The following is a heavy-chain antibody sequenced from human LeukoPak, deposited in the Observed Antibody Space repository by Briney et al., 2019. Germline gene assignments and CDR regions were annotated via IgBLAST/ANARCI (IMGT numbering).Heavy chain of an antibody. CDR2: IWNAGTNT. J-gene: IGHJ4*02. CDR3: AGDTPPGGDYYDN. D-gene: IGHD3-16*01. Sequence: PGGSLRLSCAASGFTFSSYWMSWVRQAPGKGLEWVALIWNAGTNTYYADSVKGRFTISRDNSKNTLYLQMNSLRAEDTAVYYCAGDTPPGGDYYDNWGQGTLVIVSS. CDR1: GFTFSSYW. V-gene: IGHV3-33*08.